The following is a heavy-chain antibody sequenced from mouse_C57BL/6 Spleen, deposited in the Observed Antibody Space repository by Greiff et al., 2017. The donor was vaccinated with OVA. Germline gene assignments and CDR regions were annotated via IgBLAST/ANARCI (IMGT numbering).Heavy chain of an antibody. CDR3: TTVYYYGSSWYFDV. J-gene: IGHJ1*03. D-gene: IGHD1-1*01. V-gene: IGHV14-4*01. CDR1: GFNIKDDY. CDR2: IDPENGDT. Sequence: EVQLQQSGAELVRPGASVKLSCTASGFNIKDDYMHWVKQRPEQGLEWIGWIDPENGDTEYASKFQGKATITADTSSNTAYLQLSSLTSEDTAVDYCTTVYYYGSSWYFDVWGTGTTVTVSS.